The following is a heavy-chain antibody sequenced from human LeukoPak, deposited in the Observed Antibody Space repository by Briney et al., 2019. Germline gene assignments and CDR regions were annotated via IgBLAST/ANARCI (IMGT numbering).Heavy chain of an antibody. CDR2: INHSGST. Sequence: NASETLSLTCAVYGGSFSGYYWSWIRQPPGKGLEWIGEINHSGSTNYNPSLKSRVTISVDTSKNQFSLKLSSVTAADTAVYYCARDPITMVRGVDYFDYWGQGTLVTVSS. CDR3: ARDPITMVRGVDYFDY. V-gene: IGHV4-34*01. J-gene: IGHJ4*02. D-gene: IGHD3-10*01. CDR1: GGSFSGYY.